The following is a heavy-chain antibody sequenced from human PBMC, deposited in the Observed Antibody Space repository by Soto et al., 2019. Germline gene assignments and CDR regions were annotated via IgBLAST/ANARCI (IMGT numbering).Heavy chain of an antibody. Sequence: GTLRLSCAASVFTFSSYWMSWVRQAPGKGLEWVANIKQDGSEKYYVDSVKGRFTISRDNAKNSLYLQMNSLRAEDTAVYYCARDSLFGAVILDYWGQGTLVTVSS. V-gene: IGHV3-7*03. CDR2: IKQDGSEK. D-gene: IGHD3-3*01. CDR1: VFTFSSYW. CDR3: ARDSLFGAVILDY. J-gene: IGHJ4*02.